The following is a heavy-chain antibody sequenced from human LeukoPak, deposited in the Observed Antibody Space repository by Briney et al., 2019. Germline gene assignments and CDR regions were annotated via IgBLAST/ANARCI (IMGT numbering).Heavy chain of an antibody. CDR1: GGSISSYY. J-gene: IGHJ4*02. CDR3: ARDDGP. Sequence: PSETLSLTFTVSGGSISSYYWSWIRQPPGKGLEWIGYIYYSGSTNYNPSLKSRVTMTRDTSTSTVYMELSSLRSEDTAVYYCARDDGPWGQGTLVTVSS. CDR2: IYYSGST. V-gene: IGHV4-59*01.